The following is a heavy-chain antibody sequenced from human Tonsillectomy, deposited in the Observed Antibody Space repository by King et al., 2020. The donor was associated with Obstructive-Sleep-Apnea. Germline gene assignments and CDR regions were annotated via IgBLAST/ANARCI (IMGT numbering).Heavy chain of an antibody. Sequence: VQLVQSGGGLVQPGGSLRLSCAASGFTXSSYWMSWVRQAPGKGLEWVANIKQXGSXKYYVDSVKGRFTISRDNAKNSLYLQMNTLRAEDTAVYYCARXXXXXXXXXXXXFXSXXXGTL. J-gene: IGHJ4*02. CDR1: GFTXSSYW. V-gene: IGHV3-7*03. CDR3: ARXXXXXXXXXXXXFXS. CDR2: IKQXGSXK.